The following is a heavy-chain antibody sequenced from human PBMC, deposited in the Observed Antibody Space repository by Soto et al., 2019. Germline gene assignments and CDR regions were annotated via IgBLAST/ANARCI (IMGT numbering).Heavy chain of an antibody. Sequence: QVQLVQCGAEVRTPGASVKVSCKASRYTFTSYDINWVRQATGQGSEWMGWMNPDSGNTGYVQKFQGRVTMTRNTAISTAYMELSSLRSEDTAVYYCARSVGGSNVNFDYWGQGTLVTVSS. CDR1: RYTFTSYD. CDR2: MNPDSGNT. CDR3: ARSVGGSNVNFDY. D-gene: IGHD3-10*01. J-gene: IGHJ4*02. V-gene: IGHV1-8*01.